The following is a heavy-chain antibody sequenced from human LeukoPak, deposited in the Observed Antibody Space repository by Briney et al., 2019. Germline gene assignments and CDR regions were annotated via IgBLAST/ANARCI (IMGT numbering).Heavy chain of an antibody. CDR2: IYHSGST. V-gene: IGHV4-38-2*02. D-gene: IGHD3-10*01. J-gene: IGHJ4*02. Sequence: PSETLSLTCTVSGYSISSGYYWGWIRQPPGKGLEWIGSIYHSGSTYYNPSLKSRVTISVDTSKNQFSLKLSSVTAADTAVYYCARAATYYYGSGSYYNNGVDYWGQGTLVTVSS. CDR1: GYSISSGYY. CDR3: ARAATYYYGSGSYYNNGVDY.